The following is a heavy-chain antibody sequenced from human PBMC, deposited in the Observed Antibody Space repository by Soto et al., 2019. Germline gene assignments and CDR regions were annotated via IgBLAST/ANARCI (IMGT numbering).Heavy chain of an antibody. CDR3: ARHSRAAGLYYFDY. J-gene: IGHJ4*02. CDR2: IYYSGST. D-gene: IGHD6-13*01. CDR1: GGSISSSSYY. Sequence: SETLSLTCTVSGGSISSSSYYWGWIRQPPGKGLEWIGSIYYSGSTYYNPSLKSRVTISVDTSKNQFSLKLSSVTAADTAVYYCARHSRAAGLYYFDYWGQGTLVTVSS. V-gene: IGHV4-39*01.